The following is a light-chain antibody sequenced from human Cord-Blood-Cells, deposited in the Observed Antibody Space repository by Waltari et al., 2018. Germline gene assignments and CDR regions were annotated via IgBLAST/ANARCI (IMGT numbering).Light chain of an antibody. CDR2: GAS. CDR3: QQYNNWFLT. Sequence: EIVMTQSPATLSVSQGERATLSCRASQSVSSNLAWYQQKPGQAPRLLIYGASTRATGIPARFSGSGSGTEFTLTISSLQSEDFAVYYCQQYNNWFLTFGGGTKVEIK. J-gene: IGKJ4*01. CDR1: QSVSSN. V-gene: IGKV3-15*01.